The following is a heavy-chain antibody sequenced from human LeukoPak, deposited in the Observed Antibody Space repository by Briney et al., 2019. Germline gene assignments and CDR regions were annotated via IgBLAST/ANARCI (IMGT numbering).Heavy chain of an antibody. V-gene: IGHV4-4*02. D-gene: IGHD3-10*01. Sequence: SETLSLTCAVSGGSISTSNWWSWVRQPPGKGLEWIGEIYHSGSTNYNPSLKSRVTISVDKSKNHFSLKLTSVTAADTAVYYCARRPLLGSFDYWGQGTLVTVSS. CDR3: ARRPLLGSFDY. CDR1: GGSISTSNW. J-gene: IGHJ4*02. CDR2: IYHSGST.